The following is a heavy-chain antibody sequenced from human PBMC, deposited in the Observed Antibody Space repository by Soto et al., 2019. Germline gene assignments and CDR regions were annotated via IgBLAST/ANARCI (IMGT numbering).Heavy chain of an antibody. CDR3: AKIESRFFYDSTGYYPFDY. V-gene: IGHV3-23*01. Sequence: GGSLRLSCAASGFTFSNYAMSWVRQAPGKGLDWVSAIVGGGDSTYYADSVKGRFTISRDNSKNTLHLQMNSLRAEDTAVYYCAKIESRFFYDSTGYYPFDYWGQGTLVTVSS. D-gene: IGHD3-22*01. CDR1: GFTFSNYA. CDR2: IVGGGDST. J-gene: IGHJ4*02.